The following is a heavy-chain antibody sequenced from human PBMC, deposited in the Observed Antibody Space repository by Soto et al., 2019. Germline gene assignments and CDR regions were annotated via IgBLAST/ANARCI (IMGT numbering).Heavy chain of an antibody. CDR2: INSDGSST. J-gene: IGHJ6*02. V-gene: IGHV3-74*03. CDR3: ARDKSYALAV. CDR1: GFDFSNSW. D-gene: IGHD4-17*01. Sequence: EVQLVESGGGFVQPGGSLRLSCAASGFDFSNSWMHWVRQVPGKGLVWVSHINSDGSSTTYADSVQGRFTISRDNARTTVYLQLDSLRVEDTAVYYCARDKSYALAVWGQGTTVTVSS.